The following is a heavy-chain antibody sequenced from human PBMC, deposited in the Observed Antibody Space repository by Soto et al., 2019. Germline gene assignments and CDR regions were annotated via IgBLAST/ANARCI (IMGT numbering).Heavy chain of an antibody. V-gene: IGHV4-39*01. D-gene: IGHD2-2*01. CDR1: GGSISSSSYY. CDR3: AIQGVVPAARYDY. J-gene: IGHJ4*02. Sequence: SETLSLTCTVSGGSISSSSYYWGWIRQPPGKGLEWIGSIYYSGSTYYNPSLKSRVTISADTSKNQFSLKLSSVTAADTAVYYCAIQGVVPAARYDYWGQGTLVTVSS. CDR2: IYYSGST.